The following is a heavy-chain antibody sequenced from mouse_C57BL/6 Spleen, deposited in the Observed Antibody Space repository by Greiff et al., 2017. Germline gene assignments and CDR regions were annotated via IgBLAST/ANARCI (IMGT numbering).Heavy chain of an antibody. J-gene: IGHJ3*01. D-gene: IGHD1-1*01. CDR1: GYTFTSYW. CDR2: IHPNSGST. CDR3: AHYGSSYGWFAY. Sequence: QVQLQLPGAELVKPGASVKLSCKASGYTFTSYWMHWVKQRPGQGLEWIGMIHPNSGSTNYNEKFKSKATLTVDKSSSTAYMQLSSLTSEDSAVYYCAHYGSSYGWFAYWGQGTLVTVSA. V-gene: IGHV1-64*01.